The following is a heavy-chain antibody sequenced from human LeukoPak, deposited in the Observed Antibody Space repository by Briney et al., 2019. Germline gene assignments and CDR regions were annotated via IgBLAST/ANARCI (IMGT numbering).Heavy chain of an antibody. D-gene: IGHD3-22*01. CDR3: ARETYYYDSSGYYRPYFDY. V-gene: IGHV4-61*08. Sequence: SETLSLTCTVSGGSISSGGYYWSWIRQHPGKGLEWIGYIYYSGSTNYNPSLKSRVTISVDTSKNQFSLKLSSVTAADTAVYYCARETYYYDSSGYYRPYFDYWGQGTLVTVSS. J-gene: IGHJ4*02. CDR1: GGSISSGGYY. CDR2: IYYSGST.